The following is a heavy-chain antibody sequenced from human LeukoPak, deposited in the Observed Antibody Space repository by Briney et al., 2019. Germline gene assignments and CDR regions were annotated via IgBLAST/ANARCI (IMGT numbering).Heavy chain of an antibody. D-gene: IGHD3-3*01. CDR1: GFTFSSYG. CDR2: ISYDGSNK. CDR3: ARDTYYDFWSGYYHPYYYGMDV. J-gene: IGHJ6*02. V-gene: IGHV3-30*03. Sequence: GGSLRLSRAASGFTFSSYGMHWVRQAPGKGLEWVAVISYDGSNKYYADSVKGRFTTSRDNSKNTLYLQMNSLRAEDTAVYYCARDTYYDFWSGYYHPYYYGMDVWGQGTTVTVSS.